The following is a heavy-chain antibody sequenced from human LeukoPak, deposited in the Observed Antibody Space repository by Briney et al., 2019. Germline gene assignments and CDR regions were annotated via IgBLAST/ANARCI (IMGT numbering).Heavy chain of an antibody. J-gene: IGHJ6*03. D-gene: IGHD6-13*01. V-gene: IGHV3-21*01. Sequence: GGSLRLSCAASGFTFSSYSMNWVRQAPGKGLEWVSSISGSSSYIYYADSVTGRYTISRDNAKNSLYLQMNSLRAEDTAVYYCARERDSSYYYMDVWGKGTTVTVSS. CDR2: ISGSSSYI. CDR1: GFTFSSYS. CDR3: ARERDSSYYYMDV.